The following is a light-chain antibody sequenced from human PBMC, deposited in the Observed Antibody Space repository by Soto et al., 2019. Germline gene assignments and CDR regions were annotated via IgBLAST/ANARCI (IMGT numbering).Light chain of an antibody. V-gene: IGLV2-8*01. CDR2: EVS. J-gene: IGLJ2*01. CDR1: SSDVGGYNY. Sequence: QSALTQPPSASGSPGQSVTISCTGTSSDVGGYNYVSWYQQHPGKAPKLMIYEVSKRPSGVPDRFSGSKSGNTASLTVSGLQAEDEADYYCSSYAGSNNLVFGRGTKLIVL. CDR3: SSYAGSNNLV.